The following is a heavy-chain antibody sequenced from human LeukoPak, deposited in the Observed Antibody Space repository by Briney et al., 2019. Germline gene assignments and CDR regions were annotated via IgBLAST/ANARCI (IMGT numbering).Heavy chain of an antibody. CDR3: ARGQDTAMVKVLGWFDP. CDR1: GFTVSSNY. Sequence: GGSLRLSCAASGFTVSSNYMSWVRQAPGKGLEWVSVIYSGGSTYYADSVKGRFTISRDNFKNTLYLQMNSLRAEDTAVYYCARGQDTAMVKVLGWFDPWGQGTLVTVSS. J-gene: IGHJ5*02. D-gene: IGHD5-18*01. CDR2: IYSGGST. V-gene: IGHV3-66*01.